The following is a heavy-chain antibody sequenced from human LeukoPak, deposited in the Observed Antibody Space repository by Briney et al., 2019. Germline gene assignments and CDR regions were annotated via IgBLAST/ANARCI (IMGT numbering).Heavy chain of an antibody. CDR3: ARDYYDSSGYFYYYYYMDV. D-gene: IGHD3-22*01. Sequence: PSETLSLTCTVSGGSISSYYWSWIRQPPGKGLEWIGSIYYSGSTYYNPSLKSRVTISVDTSKNQFSLKLSSVTAADTAVYYCARDYYDSSGYFYYYYYMDVWGKGTTVTVSS. J-gene: IGHJ6*03. V-gene: IGHV4-59*12. CDR1: GGSISSYY. CDR2: IYYSGST.